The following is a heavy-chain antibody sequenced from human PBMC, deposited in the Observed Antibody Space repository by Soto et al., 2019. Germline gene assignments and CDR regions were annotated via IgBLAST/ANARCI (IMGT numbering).Heavy chain of an antibody. CDR2: IGGSGGNT. V-gene: IGHV3-23*01. CDR3: ARVVRYFDTPYGMDV. Sequence: EVQLLESGEGLVQPGGSLKLSCEASGFTFSSYAMSWVRQAPGKGLEWVSGIGGSGGNTYYADSVKGRFTISRDNSKNTLFLQMNSLRAEDTAEYYCARVVRYFDTPYGMDVWGQGTTVTVSS. CDR1: GFTFSSYA. D-gene: IGHD3-9*01. J-gene: IGHJ6*02.